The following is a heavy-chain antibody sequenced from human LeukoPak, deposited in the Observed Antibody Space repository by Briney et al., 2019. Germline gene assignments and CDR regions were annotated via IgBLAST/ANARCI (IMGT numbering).Heavy chain of an antibody. CDR2: INPNSGVT. CDR3: ARADTATIPMVY. V-gene: IGHV1-2*02. D-gene: IGHD5-18*01. J-gene: IGHJ4*02. CDR1: GYTFTGYY. Sequence: ASVKVSCKASGYTFTGYYIHWVRQAPGQGLEWMGWINPNSGVTNYAQKFQGRLTMTRDTSISTAYMELSRLRSDDTAVYYCARADTATIPMVYWGQGTLVTVSS.